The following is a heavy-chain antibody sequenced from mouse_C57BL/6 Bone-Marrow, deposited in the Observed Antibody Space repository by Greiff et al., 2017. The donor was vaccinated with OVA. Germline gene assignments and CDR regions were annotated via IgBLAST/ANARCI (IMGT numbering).Heavy chain of an antibody. V-gene: IGHV1-85*01. CDR1: GYTFTSYD. CDR2: IYPRDGST. D-gene: IGHD1-1*01. Sequence: QVQLKESGPELVKPGASVKLSCKASGYTFTSYDINWVKQRPGQGLEWIGWIYPRDGSTKYNEKFKGKATLTVDTSSSTAYMELHSLTSEDSAVYFCARGLYYGSSYYYAMDYWGQGTSVTVSS. J-gene: IGHJ4*01. CDR3: ARGLYYGSSYYYAMDY.